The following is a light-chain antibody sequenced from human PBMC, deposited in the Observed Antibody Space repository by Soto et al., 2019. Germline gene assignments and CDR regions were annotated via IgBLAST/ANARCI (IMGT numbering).Light chain of an antibody. V-gene: IGKV1-8*01. Sequence: AILMTQSPSSLSASTGDRVTITCRASQGISSYLAWYQQKPGKAPKLLIYAASTLQSGVPSRFSGSGSGTDFTLTISCLQSEDFATYYCKQYYSYPHTFGPGTKVDIK. CDR2: AAS. CDR3: KQYYSYPHT. J-gene: IGKJ3*01. CDR1: QGISSY.